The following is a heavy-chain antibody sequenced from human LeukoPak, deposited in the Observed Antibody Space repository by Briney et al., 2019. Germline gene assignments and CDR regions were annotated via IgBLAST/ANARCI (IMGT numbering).Heavy chain of an antibody. CDR3: ARAYSSSWYDF. V-gene: IGHV3-23*01. CDR2: ISGSGVST. CDR1: GFTFSSYA. Sequence: GGSLRLSCAASGFTFSSYAMSWVRQAPGKGLEWVSAISGSGVSTYYADSVKGRFTISRDNSKNTLYLQINSVRAEDTAVYYCARAYSSSWYDFWGQGTLVSVSS. J-gene: IGHJ5*01. D-gene: IGHD6-13*01.